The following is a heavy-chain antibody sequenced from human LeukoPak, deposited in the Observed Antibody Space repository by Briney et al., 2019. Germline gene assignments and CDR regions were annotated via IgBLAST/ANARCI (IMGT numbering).Heavy chain of an antibody. J-gene: IGHJ4*02. V-gene: IGHV3-53*04. D-gene: IGHD4-23*01. CDR2: IYSGGVT. CDR3: ARHYGGNVEKLDF. CDR1: DFTVSSTY. Sequence: GGSLRLSCAASDFTVSSTYMSWVRQAPGMGLEWVSIIYSGGVTYYADSVKGRFTISRQNSKNTVYLQMSSLRAEDTAVYYCARHYGGNVEKLDFWGQGTMVTVSS.